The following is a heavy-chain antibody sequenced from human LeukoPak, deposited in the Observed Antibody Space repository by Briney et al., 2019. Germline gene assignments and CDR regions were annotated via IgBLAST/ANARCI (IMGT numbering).Heavy chain of an antibody. Sequence: GGSLRLSCAASGFTFSSYSMNWVRQAPGKGLEWVSSISSSSSYIYYADSVKGRFTISRDNAKNSLYLQMNSLRAEDTAVYYCAKDRRYSGSYLVGVGSYYFDYWGQGTLVTVSS. D-gene: IGHD1-26*01. CDR2: ISSSSSYI. CDR3: AKDRRYSGSYLVGVGSYYFDY. CDR1: GFTFSSYS. J-gene: IGHJ4*02. V-gene: IGHV3-21*01.